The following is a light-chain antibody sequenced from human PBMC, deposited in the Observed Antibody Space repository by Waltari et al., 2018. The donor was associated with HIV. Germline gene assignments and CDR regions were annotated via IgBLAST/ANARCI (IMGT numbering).Light chain of an antibody. CDR2: DGR. Sequence: SYVLPQPPSVSVAPGQTARITCGGDKIGSKSVHWYQQMPGQAPVLVVYDGRDRPSGIPERISGSNSGNTATLTISRVEAGDEADYYCQVWISPNDQLNWVFGGGTKLTVL. J-gene: IGLJ3*02. CDR1: KIGSKS. V-gene: IGLV3-21*02. CDR3: QVWISPNDQLNWV.